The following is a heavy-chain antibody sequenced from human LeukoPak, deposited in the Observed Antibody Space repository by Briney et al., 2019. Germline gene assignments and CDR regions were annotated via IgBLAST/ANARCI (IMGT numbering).Heavy chain of an antibody. V-gene: IGHV4-38-2*02. Sequence: SETLTLTCTISGYSSSSGYYWGWIRQPPGKGLEWIGSIYYSGSTYYNPSLKSRVTISLDTSENQFSLKLSSVTAADAAVYYCARDLYSSGWGYFDYWGQGTLVTVSS. J-gene: IGHJ4*02. CDR3: ARDLYSSGWGYFDY. CDR1: GYSSSSGYY. D-gene: IGHD6-19*01. CDR2: IYYSGST.